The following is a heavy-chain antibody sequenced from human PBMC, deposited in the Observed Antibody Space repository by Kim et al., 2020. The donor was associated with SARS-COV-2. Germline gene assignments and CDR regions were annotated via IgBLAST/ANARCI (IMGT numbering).Heavy chain of an antibody. D-gene: IGHD5-12*01. CDR3: ATVLPPNSGYDYYFDY. Sequence: SVKCQFTISRDNSKNTLYLQSNSLSAEDPAVYYCATVLPPNSGYDYYFDYWGQGTLVTVSS. J-gene: IGHJ4*02. V-gene: IGHV3-23*01.